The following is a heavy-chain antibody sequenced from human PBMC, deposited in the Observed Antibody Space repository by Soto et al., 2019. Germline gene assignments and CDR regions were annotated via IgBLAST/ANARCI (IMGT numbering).Heavy chain of an antibody. Sequence: PSETLSLTCTVSGGSISSGGYYWSWIRQHPGKGLEWIGYIYYSGGTYYNPSLKSRVTISVDTSKNQFSLKLSSVTAADTAVYYCARQPAAGTYYYYGMDVWGQGTTVTVSS. D-gene: IGHD6-13*01. J-gene: IGHJ6*02. CDR2: IYYSGGT. CDR3: ARQPAAGTYYYYGMDV. CDR1: GGSISSGGYY. V-gene: IGHV4-31*03.